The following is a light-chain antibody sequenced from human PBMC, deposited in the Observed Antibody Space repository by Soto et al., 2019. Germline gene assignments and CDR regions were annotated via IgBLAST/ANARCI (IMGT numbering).Light chain of an antibody. V-gene: IGLV2-14*01. CDR1: SSDVGDYNY. Sequence: QSALTQPASVSGSRGQSITISCTGTSSDVGDYNYVSWYQHHPGKAPKLIIYEVSNRPSGVSDRFSGSKSGNTASLTISGLQAADEADYYCSSYTSSSTEVFGTGTKLTVL. CDR3: SSYTSSSTEV. J-gene: IGLJ1*01. CDR2: EVS.